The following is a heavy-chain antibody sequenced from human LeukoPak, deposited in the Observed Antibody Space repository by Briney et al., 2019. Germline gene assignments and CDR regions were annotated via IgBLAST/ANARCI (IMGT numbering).Heavy chain of an antibody. CDR3: ARDLCMSCAFDI. D-gene: IGHD2-8*01. Sequence: PSETLSLTCAVSGASIISRNWWSWVRQPPGKGLEWIGEIYHSGSTNYNPSLKSRVTVSLDKSKTQFSLRLTSVTAADTAVYYCARDLCMSCAFDIWGRGTMVTVSS. V-gene: IGHV4-4*02. CDR2: IYHSGST. CDR1: GASIISRNW. J-gene: IGHJ3*02.